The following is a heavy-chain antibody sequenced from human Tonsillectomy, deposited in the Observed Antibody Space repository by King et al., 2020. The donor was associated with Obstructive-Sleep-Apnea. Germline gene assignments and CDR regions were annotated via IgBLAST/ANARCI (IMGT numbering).Heavy chain of an antibody. D-gene: IGHD3-9*01. J-gene: IGHJ4*02. V-gene: IGHV3-9*01. CDR1: GFTFDDYA. CDR3: AKGTYYDILTGTGYFDY. CDR2: ISWNSGSI. Sequence: VQLVESGGGLVQPGRSLRLSCAASGFTFDDYAMHWVRHAPGKGLEWVSGISWNSGSIGYADSVKGRFTISRDNAKNSLYLQMNSLRAEDTALYYCAKGTYYDILTGTGYFDYWGQGTLVTVSS.